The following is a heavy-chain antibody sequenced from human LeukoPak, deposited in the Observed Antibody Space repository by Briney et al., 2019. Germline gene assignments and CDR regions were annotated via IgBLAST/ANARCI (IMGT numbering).Heavy chain of an antibody. Sequence: ASVKVSCKASGYTFINYGFSWVRQAPGQGLGWMGWISAYNGDTKYAPNFQGRVIMTTDTATSTGYMELRSLKSDDTAVYYCARDQGIVTRYWLDHWGQGTRVTVSS. CDR3: ARDQGIVTRYWLDH. CDR1: GYTFINYG. D-gene: IGHD3-9*01. CDR2: ISAYNGDT. V-gene: IGHV1-18*01. J-gene: IGHJ4*02.